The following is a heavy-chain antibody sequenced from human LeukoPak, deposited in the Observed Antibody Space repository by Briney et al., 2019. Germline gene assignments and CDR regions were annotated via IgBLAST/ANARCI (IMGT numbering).Heavy chain of an antibody. V-gene: IGHV1-18*01. D-gene: IGHD3-3*01. CDR1: GYTFTSYG. Sequence: ASVKVSCKASGYTFTSYGISWVRQAPGQGLEWMGWISAYNGNTNYGQKLQGRVTMTTDTSTSTAYMELRSLRSDDTAVYYCARDRSHYDFWSGYYQGDAFDIWGRGTMVTVSS. J-gene: IGHJ3*02. CDR2: ISAYNGNT. CDR3: ARDRSHYDFWSGYYQGDAFDI.